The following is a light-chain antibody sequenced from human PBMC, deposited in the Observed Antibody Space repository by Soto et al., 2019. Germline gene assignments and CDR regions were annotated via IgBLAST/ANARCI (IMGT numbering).Light chain of an antibody. J-gene: IGLJ1*01. CDR2: DVT. V-gene: IGLV2-11*01. CDR1: RSDVGGYDY. CDR3: CSYAGGYTYV. Sequence: QSVLTQPRSVSGSPGQSVTISCTGTRSDVGGYDYVSWFQQHPGKAPKLIIFDVTKRPSGVPGRFSGSKSGNTASLTISGLQAEDEADYYCCSYAGGYTYVFGTGTKVTVL.